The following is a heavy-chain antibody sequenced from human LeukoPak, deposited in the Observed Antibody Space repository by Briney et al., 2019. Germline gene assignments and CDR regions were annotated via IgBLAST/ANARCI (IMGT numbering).Heavy chain of an antibody. CDR1: GFTLSSYG. D-gene: IGHD3-22*01. Sequence: GGSLRLSCAASGFTLSSYGMHWVRQAPGKGLEWVAVISYDGSNKYYAASVKGRFTISRDNSKNALYLDMNSLRAEDTAVYYCAKDGSSGYYYGGFDYWGQGTLVTVCS. CDR2: ISYDGSNK. V-gene: IGHV3-30*18. CDR3: AKDGSSGYYYGGFDY. J-gene: IGHJ4*02.